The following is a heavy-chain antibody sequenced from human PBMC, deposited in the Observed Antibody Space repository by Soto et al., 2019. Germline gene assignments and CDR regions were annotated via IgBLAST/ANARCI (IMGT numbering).Heavy chain of an antibody. D-gene: IGHD1-1*01. V-gene: IGHV3-23*01. CDR1: GFAFANYA. J-gene: IGHJ4*02. CDR2: IGGGGGST. CDR3: AKERLGRGADY. Sequence: EVQLLESGGDLVQPGGSLRLSCAASGFAFANYAMTCVRQAPGKGLAWVSTIGGGGGSTYYADPVKGRFTISRDKAKNTVYLQMNSLRAEDTAVYFCAKERLGRGADYWGQGNLVTVSS.